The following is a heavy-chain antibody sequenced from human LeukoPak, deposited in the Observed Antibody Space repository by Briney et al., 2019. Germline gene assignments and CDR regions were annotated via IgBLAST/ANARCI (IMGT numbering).Heavy chain of an antibody. J-gene: IGHJ4*02. CDR3: ARMGVSGSYQGHDY. V-gene: IGHV4-39*07. D-gene: IGHD1-26*01. CDR1: GVSISSSSYY. Sequence: SETLSLTCTVSGVSISSSSYYWGWIRQPPGTGLEWLGNIYYSGSTYYNPSLKSRVTISVDTSKNQFSLKLSSVTAADTAVYYCARMGVSGSYQGHDYWGQGTLVTVSS. CDR2: IYYSGST.